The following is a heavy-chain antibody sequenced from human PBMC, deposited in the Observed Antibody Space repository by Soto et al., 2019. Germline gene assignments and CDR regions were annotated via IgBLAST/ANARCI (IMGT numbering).Heavy chain of an antibody. D-gene: IGHD2-2*01. CDR2: IKQDGSEK. CDR1: GFTFSRYW. V-gene: IGHV3-7*01. CDR3: ASSAYQLPHEGNY. Sequence: ESEGGLVQPGGSLRLSCAASGFTFSRYWMSWVRQAPGKGLEWVANIKQDGSEKYYVDSVKGRFTISRDNAKNSLYLQMNSLRAEDTAVYYCASSAYQLPHEGNYWGQGTLVTVSS. J-gene: IGHJ4*02.